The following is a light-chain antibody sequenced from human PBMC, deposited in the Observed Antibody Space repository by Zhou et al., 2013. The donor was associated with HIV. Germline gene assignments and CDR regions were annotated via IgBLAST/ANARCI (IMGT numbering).Light chain of an antibody. Sequence: DIQMTQSPFSLSASVGDRVTITCRASQSISTYLNWYQQRPGKAPNLLIYAASTVQSGVPSRFSGSGSGTAFTLTISSLQPEDFATYYCQQSFSTPRTFGQGTKLEIK. CDR3: QQSFSTPRT. CDR1: QSISTY. J-gene: IGKJ2*01. V-gene: IGKV1-39*01. CDR2: AAS.